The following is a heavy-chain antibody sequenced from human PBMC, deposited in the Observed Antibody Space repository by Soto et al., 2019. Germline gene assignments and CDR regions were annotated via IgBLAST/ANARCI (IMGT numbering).Heavy chain of an antibody. D-gene: IGHD6-6*01. CDR3: ASVLRDYYYYTMDV. Sequence: QVQLQESGPGLVKPSGTLSLTCAVSSGSISSNNWWSWVRQPPGKGLEWIGEIYRSGSTNYSPSLTRRVAILVDTSKNQFSLKLSSVTAADTAVYYCASVLRDYYYYTMDVWGKGTTVTVSS. CDR1: SGSISSNNW. CDR2: IYRSGST. J-gene: IGHJ6*03. V-gene: IGHV4-4*02.